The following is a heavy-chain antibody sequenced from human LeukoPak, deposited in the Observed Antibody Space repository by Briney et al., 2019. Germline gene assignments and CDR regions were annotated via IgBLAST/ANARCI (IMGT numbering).Heavy chain of an antibody. CDR3: AKKGIAAAGPNYFDY. Sequence: GGSLRLSCAASGFTFSTYGMNWVRQAPGKGLEWVSSVSGATGNSYYVGSVKGRFTISRDNSKNTLYLQMNSLRAEDTAVYYCAKKGIAAAGPNYFDYWGQGTLVTVSS. D-gene: IGHD6-13*01. J-gene: IGHJ4*02. CDR2: VSGATGNS. CDR1: GFTFSTYG. V-gene: IGHV3-23*01.